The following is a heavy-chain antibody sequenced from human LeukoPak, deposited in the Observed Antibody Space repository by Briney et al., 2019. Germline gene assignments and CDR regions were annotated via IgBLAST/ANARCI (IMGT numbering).Heavy chain of an antibody. D-gene: IGHD3-22*01. CDR2: ISSSSSSYI. Sequence: GGSLRLSCAASGFTFSDYSMNWVRQAPGKGLEWVSYISSSSSSYIYHADSMEGRFTISRDNAKNSLYLQMNSLRAEDTALYYCARVMGIYDSSAEVFDYWGQGTLVTVSS. CDR3: ARVMGIYDSSAEVFDY. CDR1: GFTFSDYS. V-gene: IGHV3-21*04. J-gene: IGHJ4*02.